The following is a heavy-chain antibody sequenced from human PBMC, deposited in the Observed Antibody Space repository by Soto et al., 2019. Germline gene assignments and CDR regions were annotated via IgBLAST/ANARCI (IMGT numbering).Heavy chain of an antibody. J-gene: IGHJ6*02. CDR3: ARGSMIVVVITDDYYYGMDV. Sequence: QVQLVQSGAEVKKPGASVKVSCKASGYTFTGYYMHRVRQAPGQGLEWMGWINPNSGGTNYAQKFQGWVTMTRDTSISTAYMELSRLRSDDTAVYYCARGSMIVVVITDDYYYGMDVWGQGTTVTVSS. CDR2: INPNSGGT. D-gene: IGHD3-22*01. V-gene: IGHV1-2*04. CDR1: GYTFTGYY.